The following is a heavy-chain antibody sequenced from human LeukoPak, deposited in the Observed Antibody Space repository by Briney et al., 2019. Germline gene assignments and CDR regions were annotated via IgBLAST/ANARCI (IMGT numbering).Heavy chain of an antibody. Sequence: LETLSLTCTVSGGSISSSSYYWGWIRQPPGKGLEWIGSIYYSGSTYYNPSLKSRVTISVDTSKNQFSLKPSSVTAADTAVYYCARVVPYYYDSSGYVYDYWGQGTLATVSS. V-gene: IGHV4-39*01. CDR3: ARVVPYYYDSSGYVYDY. J-gene: IGHJ4*02. CDR1: GGSISSSSYY. CDR2: IYYSGST. D-gene: IGHD3-22*01.